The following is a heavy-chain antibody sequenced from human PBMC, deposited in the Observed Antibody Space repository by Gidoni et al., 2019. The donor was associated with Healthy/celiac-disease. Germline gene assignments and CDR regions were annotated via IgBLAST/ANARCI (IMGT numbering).Heavy chain of an antibody. V-gene: IGHV3-7*05. CDR3: AREAGIPEINDWYFDL. CDR1: GFTFSSYW. Sequence: EVQLVESGGGLVQPGGSLRLSCAASGFTFSSYWMSWVRQAPGKGLEWVANIKQDGSEKYYVDSVKGRFTISRDNAKNSLYLQMNSLRAEDTAVYYCAREAGIPEINDWYFDLWGRGTLVTVSS. CDR2: IKQDGSEK. J-gene: IGHJ2*01.